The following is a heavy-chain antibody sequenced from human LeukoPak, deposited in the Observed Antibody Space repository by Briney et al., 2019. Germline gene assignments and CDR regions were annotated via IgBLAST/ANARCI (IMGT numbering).Heavy chain of an antibody. CDR2: ISSSGGST. Sequence: GGSLRLSCAASEFTFSIAMSWVRQPPGKGLEWVSTISSSGGSTFYAESVKGRFTISRDNNENTLYLQMNSLRVEDTAVYYCARAAQVTGRPNLGGHFDYWGQGTLVTVSS. D-gene: IGHD6-6*01. J-gene: IGHJ4*02. CDR1: EFTFSIA. CDR3: ARAAQVTGRPNLGGHFDY. V-gene: IGHV3-23*01.